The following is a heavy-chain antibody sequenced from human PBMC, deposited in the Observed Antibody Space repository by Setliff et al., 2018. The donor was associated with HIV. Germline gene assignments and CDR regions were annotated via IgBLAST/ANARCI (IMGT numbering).Heavy chain of an antibody. V-gene: IGHV1-3*01. CDR3: ARALSYGSGTYSAAGF. CDR2: INAGNGNT. CDR1: GYTFTNYA. D-gene: IGHD3-10*01. J-gene: IGHJ4*02. Sequence: ASVKVSCKASGYTFTNYAIHWVRQAPGQGLEWMGWINAGNGNTESSKKFQGRVTITRETSATTAYMELSSLTPEDSAIYFCARALSYGSGTYSAAGFWGQGTLVTVSS.